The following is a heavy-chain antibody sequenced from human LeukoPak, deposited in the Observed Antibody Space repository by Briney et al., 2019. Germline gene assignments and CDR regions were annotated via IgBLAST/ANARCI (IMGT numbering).Heavy chain of an antibody. Sequence: PGGSLRLSCAASGFTFSSYEMNWVRQAPGKGLEWISYISHSGSSIYYAASVKGRFTVSRDNAKNSLFLQMNSLRAEDTDIYYCARDAWDAFDVWGQGTMVTVSS. CDR2: ISHSGSSI. CDR3: ARDAWDAFDV. V-gene: IGHV3-48*03. J-gene: IGHJ3*01. CDR1: GFTFSSYE.